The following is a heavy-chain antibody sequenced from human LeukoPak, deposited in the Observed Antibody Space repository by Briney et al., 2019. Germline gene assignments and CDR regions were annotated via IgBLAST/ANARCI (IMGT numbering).Heavy chain of an antibody. CDR2: ISYDGSNK. V-gene: IGHV3-30*04. J-gene: IGHJ6*02. D-gene: IGHD2-15*01. Sequence: GGSLRLSCAASGYTFSSYAMHWVRQAPGKGLEWVAVISYDGSNKYCADSVKGRFTISRDNSKNTLYLQMNSLRAEDTAVYYCARGRRGYCSGGSCYSNPYGMDVWGQGTTVTVSS. CDR3: ARGRRGYCSGGSCYSNPYGMDV. CDR1: GYTFSSYA.